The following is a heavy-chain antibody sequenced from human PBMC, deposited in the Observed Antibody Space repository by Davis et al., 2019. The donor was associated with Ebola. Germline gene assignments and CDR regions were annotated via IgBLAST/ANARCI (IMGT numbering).Heavy chain of an antibody. V-gene: IGHV4-59*11. CDR3: ATQYSNGWFDP. D-gene: IGHD4-11*01. J-gene: IGHJ5*02. CDR2: VHYSGST. Sequence: SETLSLTCAVSGGSINSHYWSWVRQLPGKGLEWIGYVHYSGSTSTNPSLKSRVTMSVDTSKNQFSLRLRSVIAADTGVYYCATQYSNGWFDPWGQGTLVTVSS. CDR1: GGSINSHY.